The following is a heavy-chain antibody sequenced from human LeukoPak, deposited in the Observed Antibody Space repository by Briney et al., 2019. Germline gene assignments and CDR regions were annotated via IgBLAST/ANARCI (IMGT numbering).Heavy chain of an antibody. Sequence: SETLSLTCTVSAGSIRGSSYYWGWIRRPPGKGLEWIGSIYYSGSTYYSPSLKSRVTISVDTSKNQFSLKLSSVTAADTAMYYCARDSGEIDYWGQGTLVTVSS. CDR1: AGSIRGSSYY. D-gene: IGHD3-10*01. CDR3: ARDSGEIDY. CDR2: IYYSGST. J-gene: IGHJ4*02. V-gene: IGHV4-39*07.